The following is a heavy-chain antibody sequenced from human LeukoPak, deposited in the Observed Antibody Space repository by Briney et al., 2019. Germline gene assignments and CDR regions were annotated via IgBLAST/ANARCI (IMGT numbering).Heavy chain of an antibody. CDR3: ARGPTNGQAFDY. CDR1: GLTFSSSW. CDR2: IREDGSEK. Sequence: GGSLRLSCAASGLTFSSSWMTWVRQAPGKGLEWVASIREDGSEKTSVDSVKGRFTISRDSAKNSLYLQMDSLRAEDTAVYYCARGPTNGQAFDYWGQGTLVSVSS. D-gene: IGHD2-8*01. J-gene: IGHJ4*02. V-gene: IGHV3-7*01.